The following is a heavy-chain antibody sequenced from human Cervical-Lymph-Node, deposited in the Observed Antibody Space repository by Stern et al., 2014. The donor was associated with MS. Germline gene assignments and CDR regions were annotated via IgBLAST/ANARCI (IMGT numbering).Heavy chain of an antibody. V-gene: IGHV1-46*01. CDR2: INPSGGST. D-gene: IGHD1-14*01. Sequence: QLVQSGAEVKKPGASVKVSCKASGYTFTRYYMYWVRQAPGQGLEWMGIINPSGGSTSYAQKFQGRVTMTRDTSTSTVYMELSSLRSEDTAVYYCASPSYRDAFDIWGQGTMVTVSS. CDR1: GYTFTRYY. CDR3: ASPSYRDAFDI. J-gene: IGHJ3*02.